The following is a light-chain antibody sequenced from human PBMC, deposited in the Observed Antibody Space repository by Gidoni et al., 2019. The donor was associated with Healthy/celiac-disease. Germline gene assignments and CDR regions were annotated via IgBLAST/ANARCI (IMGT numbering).Light chain of an antibody. J-gene: IGKJ1*01. CDR1: QCVLYSSNNKTY. V-gene: IGKV4-1*01. CDR2: WAS. Sequence: DIVTTKSPDSRAVSLGERATINCKSSQCVLYSSNNKTYLAWYQQKPGQPPTLLIYWASTRESGVPDRFRGRGSGPDFTLPIRSLQAVAVSVSSCQQYYSTPRTFGHGTKVDIK. CDR3: QQYYSTPRT.